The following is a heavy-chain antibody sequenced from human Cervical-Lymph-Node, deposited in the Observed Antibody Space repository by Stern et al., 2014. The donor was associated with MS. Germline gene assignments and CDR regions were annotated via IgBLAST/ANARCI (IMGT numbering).Heavy chain of an antibody. CDR1: GYTLTNYP. Sequence: QVQLVQSGSELKEPGASVKVSCKASGYTLTNYPMNWVRQAPGQGLEWMGWINTNTGNSTYAQGFTGRLVFSLDTSVRTAYLHIISLNAEDTAVYYCARDFVDTAMITRSDYLDSWGQGTLVTVSS. D-gene: IGHD5-18*01. CDR3: ARDFVDTAMITRSDYLDS. CDR2: INTNTGNS. V-gene: IGHV7-4-1*02. J-gene: IGHJ4*02.